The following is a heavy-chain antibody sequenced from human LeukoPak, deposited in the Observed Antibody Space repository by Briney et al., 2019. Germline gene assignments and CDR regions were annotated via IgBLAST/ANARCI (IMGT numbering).Heavy chain of an antibody. CDR3: ARSVYDYVWGSYRPYYFDY. D-gene: IGHD3-16*02. CDR2: INTNTGNP. Sequence: ASVKVSCKSSGYTFTKYHINWVRQAPGQGLEWMGWINTNTGNPTYAQGFTGRFVFSLDTSVSTAYLQISSLKAEDTAVYYCARSVYDYVWGSYRPYYFDYWGQGTLVTVSS. CDR1: GYTFTKYH. V-gene: IGHV7-4-1*02. J-gene: IGHJ4*02.